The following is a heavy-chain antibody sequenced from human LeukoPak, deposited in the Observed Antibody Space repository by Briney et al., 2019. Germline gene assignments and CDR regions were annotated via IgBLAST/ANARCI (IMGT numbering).Heavy chain of an antibody. CDR2: IYTSGST. Sequence: PSETLSLTCTASGRSISSYYWSWIRQPAGKGLEWIGRIYTSGSTNYNPSLKSRFTISVDTSKNQFSLTLSSVTAADTAVYYCARDRVYDFWSGYYTAGAFDIWGQGTMVTVSS. D-gene: IGHD3-3*01. J-gene: IGHJ3*02. CDR3: ARDRVYDFWSGYYTAGAFDI. V-gene: IGHV4-4*07. CDR1: GRSISSYY.